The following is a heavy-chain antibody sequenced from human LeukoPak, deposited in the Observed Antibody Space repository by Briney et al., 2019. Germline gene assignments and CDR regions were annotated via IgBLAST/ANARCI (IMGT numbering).Heavy chain of an antibody. CDR3: ARGPVTYYYDSSGYYCDY. Sequence: ASVKVSCKASGYTFTSYGISWVRQAPGQGLERMGWISAYNGNTNYAQKFQGRVTITTDESTSTAYMELSSLRSEDTAVYYCARGPVTYYYDSSGYYCDYWGQGTLVTVSS. J-gene: IGHJ4*02. D-gene: IGHD3-22*01. V-gene: IGHV1-18*01. CDR2: ISAYNGNT. CDR1: GYTFTSYG.